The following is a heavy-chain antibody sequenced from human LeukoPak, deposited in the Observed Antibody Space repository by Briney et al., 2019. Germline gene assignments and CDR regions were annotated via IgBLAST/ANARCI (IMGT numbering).Heavy chain of an antibody. D-gene: IGHD3-22*01. Sequence: PSETLSLTCTVSGGSISSSSDSWGWIRQPPGKGLEWIGSIYYSGSTYYNPSLKSRVTVSVDTSKNQFSLKLSSVTAADTAVYYCARQTHHSSGYYIDYWGQGTLGTVSA. CDR2: IYYSGST. V-gene: IGHV4-39*01. CDR3: ARQTHHSSGYYIDY. CDR1: GGSISSSSDS. J-gene: IGHJ4*02.